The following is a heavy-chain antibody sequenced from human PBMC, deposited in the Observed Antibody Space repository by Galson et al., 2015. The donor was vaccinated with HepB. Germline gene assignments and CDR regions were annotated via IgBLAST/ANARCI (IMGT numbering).Heavy chain of an antibody. J-gene: IGHJ5*02. Sequence: SVKVSCKASGGTFSSYAISWVRQAPGQGLEWMGGIIPIFGTANYAQKFQGRVTITADESTSTAYMELSSLRSEDTAVYYCARGDNVVVPAASPYVGFAPWGQVTLVTVSP. V-gene: IGHV1-69*13. CDR3: ARGDNVVVPAASPYVGFAP. D-gene: IGHD2-2*01. CDR1: GGTFSSYA. CDR2: IIPIFGTA.